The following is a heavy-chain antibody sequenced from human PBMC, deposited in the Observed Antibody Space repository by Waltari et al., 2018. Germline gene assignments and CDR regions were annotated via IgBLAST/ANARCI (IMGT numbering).Heavy chain of an antibody. CDR3: ARGGFGNFDY. J-gene: IGHJ4*02. D-gene: IGHD3-16*01. Sequence: QVQLQQWGAGLLKPSETLSLTCAVYGGSFSGYYWSWIRQSPGKGLEWIGEINHSGSTNYNPSLKSRVTISVDTSKNQFSLKLSSVTAADTAVYYCARGGFGNFDYWGQGTLVTVSS. CDR2: INHSGST. CDR1: GGSFSGYY. V-gene: IGHV4-34*01.